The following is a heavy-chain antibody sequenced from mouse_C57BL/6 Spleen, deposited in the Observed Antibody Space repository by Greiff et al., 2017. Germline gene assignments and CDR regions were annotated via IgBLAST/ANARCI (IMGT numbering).Heavy chain of an antibody. D-gene: IGHD1-1*01. J-gene: IGHJ3*01. V-gene: IGHV1-18*01. CDR1: GYTFTDYN. Sequence: EVQLQQSGPELVKPGASVKIPCKASGYTFTDYNMDWVKQSHGKSLEWIGDINPNNGGTIYNQKFKGKATLTVDKSSSTAYMEIRSLTSEDTAVYYCARWRDYYGSIYGWFAYWGQGTLVTVSA. CDR2: INPNNGGT. CDR3: ARWRDYYGSIYGWFAY.